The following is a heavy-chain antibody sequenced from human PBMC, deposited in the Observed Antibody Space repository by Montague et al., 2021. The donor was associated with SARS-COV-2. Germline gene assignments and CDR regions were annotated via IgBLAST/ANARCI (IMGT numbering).Heavy chain of an antibody. CDR2: IYWDDDQ. D-gene: IGHD1-26*01. CDR3: ARYTSRMYGSLDY. J-gene: IGHJ4*02. CDR1: GFSLNTNGMG. Sequence: PALVKPTQTLTLTCTVSGFSLNTNGMGVGWIRQPPGEAPAWLALIYWDDDQRYSPSLKTRLTITKDTSRNQVVLTMTNVDPGDTGTSFCARYTSRMYGSLDYWGQGALVSVSS. V-gene: IGHV2-5*02.